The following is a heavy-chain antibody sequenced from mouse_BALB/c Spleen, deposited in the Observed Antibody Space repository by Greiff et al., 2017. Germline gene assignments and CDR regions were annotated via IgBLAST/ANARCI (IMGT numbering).Heavy chain of an antibody. CDR1: GFSLTSYG. J-gene: IGHJ2*01. CDR2: IWAGGST. V-gene: IGHV2-9*02. Sequence: VQLQESGPGLVAPSQSLSITCTVSGFSLTSYGVHWVSQPPGKGLEWLGVIWAGGSTNYNSALMSRLSISKDNSKSQVFLKMNSLQTDDTARYYCARDRDYYGNYGFDYWGQGTTLTVSS. D-gene: IGHD2-1*01. CDR3: ARDRDYYGNYGFDY.